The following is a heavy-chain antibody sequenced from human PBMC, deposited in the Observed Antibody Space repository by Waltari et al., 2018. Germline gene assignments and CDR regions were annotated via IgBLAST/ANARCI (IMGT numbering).Heavy chain of an antibody. V-gene: IGHV1-8*03. J-gene: IGHJ3*02. CDR1: GYTFTSYD. CDR3: ARAEWEPSDDDAFDI. Sequence: QVQLVQSGAEVKKPGASVKVSCKASGYTFTSYDINWVRQATGQGLEWRGGMNPNSGNTGYAQKFQGRVTITRNTSISTAYMELSSLRSEDTAVYYCARAEWEPSDDDAFDIWGQGTMVTVSS. CDR2: MNPNSGNT. D-gene: IGHD1-26*01.